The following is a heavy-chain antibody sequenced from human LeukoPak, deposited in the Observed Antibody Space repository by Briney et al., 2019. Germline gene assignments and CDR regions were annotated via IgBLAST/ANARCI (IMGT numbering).Heavy chain of an antibody. J-gene: IGHJ4*02. Sequence: GGTLRLSCAASGFTFSSYGMSWVRQAPGKGLEWVSAISGSGGSTYYADSVKGRFTISRDNSKNTLYLQMNSLRAEDTAVYYCAKACRYFDWLLGGYYFDYWGQGTLVTVSS. CDR1: GFTFSSYG. CDR3: AKACRYFDWLLGGYYFDY. CDR2: ISGSGGST. V-gene: IGHV3-23*01. D-gene: IGHD3-9*01.